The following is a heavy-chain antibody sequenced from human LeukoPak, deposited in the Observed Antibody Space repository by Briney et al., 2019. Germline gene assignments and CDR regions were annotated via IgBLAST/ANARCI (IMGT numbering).Heavy chain of an antibody. CDR1: GYTFTFYY. D-gene: IGHD3-22*01. CDR3: ARELEGYYYDLDY. J-gene: IGHJ4*02. CDR2: INPNSGGT. V-gene: IGHV1-2*02. Sequence: ASVKVSCKASGYTFTFYYMHWVRQAPGQGLEWMGWINPNSGGTNYAQKFQGRVTMTRDTSISTAYMELSRLRSDDTAVYYCARELEGYYYDLDYWGQGTLVTVSS.